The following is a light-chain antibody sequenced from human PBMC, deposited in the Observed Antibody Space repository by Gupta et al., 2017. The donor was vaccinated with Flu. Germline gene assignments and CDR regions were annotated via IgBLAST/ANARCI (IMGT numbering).Light chain of an antibody. CDR3: SAWDSSLNAVV. CDR1: NNNIGNQG. CDR2: RDN. Sequence: QAGLTQPPSVSKGLRQTATLTCTGNNNNIGNQGAAWLQQHQGHPPKVLSHRDNNRPSAISERFSASRSGNTASLTITGLQPEDEADYFCSAWDSSLNAVVFGGGTKLTVL. V-gene: IGLV10-54*04. J-gene: IGLJ2*01.